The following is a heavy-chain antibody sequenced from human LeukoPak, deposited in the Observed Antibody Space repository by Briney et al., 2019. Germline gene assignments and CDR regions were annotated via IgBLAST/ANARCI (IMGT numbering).Heavy chain of an antibody. D-gene: IGHD3-9*01. V-gene: IGHV1-18*01. Sequence: GPSVKVSCKASGYTFSNYGISWVRQAPGQGLEWVGWIRGDNGNTNYAQKLQGGVTMTTDTSTSTAYMELRSLGSDETAVYYCARVDLLTGYYFFDYWGQGTLVTVSS. J-gene: IGHJ4*02. CDR2: IRGDNGNT. CDR1: GYTFSNYG. CDR3: ARVDLLTGYYFFDY.